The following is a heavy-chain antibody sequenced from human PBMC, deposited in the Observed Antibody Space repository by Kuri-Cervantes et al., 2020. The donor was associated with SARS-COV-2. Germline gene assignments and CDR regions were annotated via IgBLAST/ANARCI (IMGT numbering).Heavy chain of an antibody. J-gene: IGHJ4*02. Sequence: GGSLRLSCAASGFTFSSYWMSWVRQAPGKGLEWVANIKQDGSEKHYVDSAKGRFTISRDNAKNSLYPQMNSLRAEDTAVYYCARDTHNWNSLNDYWGQGTLVTVSS. D-gene: IGHD1-7*01. CDR2: IKQDGSEK. CDR1: GFTFSSYW. CDR3: ARDTHNWNSLNDY. V-gene: IGHV3-7*05.